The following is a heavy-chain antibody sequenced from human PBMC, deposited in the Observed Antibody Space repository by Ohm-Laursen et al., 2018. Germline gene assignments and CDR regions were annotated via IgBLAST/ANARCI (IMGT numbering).Heavy chain of an antibody. CDR1: GGSISTNS. CDR3: ARNDYGDYGYFDY. Sequence: TLSLTCTVSGGSISTNSWNWIRQPAGKGLEWIGHIYTSGSTSHNPSLEGRVTLSVDTSKNQFSLRLSSVTAADTAVYYCARNDYGDYGYFDYWGQGTLVTVSS. CDR2: IYTSGST. D-gene: IGHD4-17*01. J-gene: IGHJ4*02. V-gene: IGHV4-4*07.